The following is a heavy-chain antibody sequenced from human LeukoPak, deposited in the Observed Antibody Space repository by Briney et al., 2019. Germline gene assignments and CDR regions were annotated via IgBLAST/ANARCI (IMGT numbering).Heavy chain of an antibody. V-gene: IGHV1-69*02. CDR2: IIPILGIA. Sequence: ASVKVSCKASGGTFSSYTISWVRQAPGQGLEWMGRIIPILGIANYAQKFQGRVTITADKSTSTAYMELSSLRSEDTAVYYCARGWYNWNEAFDYWGQGTLVTVSS. CDR1: GGTFSSYT. J-gene: IGHJ4*02. CDR3: ARGWYNWNEAFDY. D-gene: IGHD1-1*01.